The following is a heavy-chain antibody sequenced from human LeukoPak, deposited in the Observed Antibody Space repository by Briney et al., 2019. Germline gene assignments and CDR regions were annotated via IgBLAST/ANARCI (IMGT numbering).Heavy chain of an antibody. CDR1: GFTFSDHY. J-gene: IGHJ4*02. D-gene: IGHD2-21*02. Sequence: GGSLRLSCAASGFTFSDHYMDWVRQAPGKGLEWVSVIYSGGSTYYADSVKGRFTISRDNSKNTLYLQMNSLRAEDTAVYYCARGVTDDYWGQGTLVTVSS. CDR3: ARGVTDDY. CDR2: IYSGGST. V-gene: IGHV3-53*01.